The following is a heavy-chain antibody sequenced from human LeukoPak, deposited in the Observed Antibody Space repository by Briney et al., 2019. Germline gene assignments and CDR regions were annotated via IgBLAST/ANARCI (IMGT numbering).Heavy chain of an antibody. CDR3: AKDKYPYYGSGSSSHSRAFDI. CDR1: GFTFDDYA. V-gene: IGHV3-9*01. J-gene: IGHJ3*02. Sequence: GGSLRLSCAASGFTFDDYAMHWVRQAPGKGLEWVSGISWNSGSIGYADSVKGRFTISRDNAKNSLYLQMNSLRAEDTALYYCAKDKYPYYGSGSSSHSRAFDIWGQGTMVTVSS. D-gene: IGHD3-10*01. CDR2: ISWNSGSI.